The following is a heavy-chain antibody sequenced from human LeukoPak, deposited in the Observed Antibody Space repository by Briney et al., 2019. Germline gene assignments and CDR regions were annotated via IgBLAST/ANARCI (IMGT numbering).Heavy chain of an antibody. CDR1: GFTFSSYS. D-gene: IGHD3-10*01. CDR3: ARGSWFGEFKAPRDAFDI. CDR2: ISSSSSTI. Sequence: GGSLRLSCAASGFTFSSYSMNWVRQAPGKGLEWVSYISSSSSTIYYADSVKGRFTISRDNAKNSLYLQMNSLRDEDTAVYYCARGSWFGEFKAPRDAFDIWGQGTMVTVSS. V-gene: IGHV3-48*02. J-gene: IGHJ3*02.